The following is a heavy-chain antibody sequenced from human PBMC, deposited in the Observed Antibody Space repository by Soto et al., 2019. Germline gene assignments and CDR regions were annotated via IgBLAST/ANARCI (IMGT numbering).Heavy chain of an antibody. Sequence: SLRLSCTASGFSLYDYAMHWVRQAPGKGLAWVTGISWNSGTIGYADSVKGRFTISRDNAKNPLYLQMNSLRAEDTALYYCARDVWSRASGPPDSWGQGTLVTVSS. CDR2: ISWNSGTI. V-gene: IGHV3-9*01. CDR1: GFSLYDYA. CDR3: ARDVWSRASGPPDS. D-gene: IGHD3-10*01. J-gene: IGHJ4*02.